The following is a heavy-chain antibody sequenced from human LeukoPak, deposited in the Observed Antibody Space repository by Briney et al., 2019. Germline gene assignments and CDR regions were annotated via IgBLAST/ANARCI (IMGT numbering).Heavy chain of an antibody. V-gene: IGHV4-39*01. CDR3: ARRGRQQLPIPYFDY. CDR2: IYYSGST. CDR1: GGSISSSSYY. Sequence: SETLSLTCTVSGGSISSSSYYWGWIRQPPGKGLEWIGSIYYSGSTYYNPSLKSRVTISVDTSKNQFSLKLSSVTAADTAVYYCARRGRQQLPIPYFDYWGQGTLVTVSS. D-gene: IGHD6-13*01. J-gene: IGHJ4*02.